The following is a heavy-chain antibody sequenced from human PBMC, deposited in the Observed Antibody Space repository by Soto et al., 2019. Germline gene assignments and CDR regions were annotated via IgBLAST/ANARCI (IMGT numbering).Heavy chain of an antibody. Sequence: SETLSLTCTVSGGSISSGGYYWSWIRQHPGKGLEWIGYIYYSGSTYYNPSLKSRVTISVDTSKNQFSLKLSSVTAADTAVYYCASNPKGPHSTQNAFGYWGQGTLVTVSS. CDR2: IYYSGST. J-gene: IGHJ4*02. CDR1: GGSISSGGYY. D-gene: IGHD6-13*01. CDR3: ASNPKGPHSTQNAFGY. V-gene: IGHV4-31*03.